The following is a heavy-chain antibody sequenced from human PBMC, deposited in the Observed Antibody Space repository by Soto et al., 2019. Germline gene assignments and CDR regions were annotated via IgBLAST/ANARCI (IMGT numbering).Heavy chain of an antibody. D-gene: IGHD3-22*01. V-gene: IGHV4-31*03. J-gene: IGHJ4*02. Sequence: QVQLQESGPGLVKPSQTLSLTCTVSGGSISSGGYYWRWIRQPPGKGLEWIGYIYYSGSTYYNPSLRRRGTISVDTSKNQCSLKLSSVTAADTAVYYCARDYHSRGSGYYFDYGGQGTLVTVSS. CDR2: IYYSGST. CDR3: ARDYHSRGSGYYFDY. CDR1: GGSISSGGYY.